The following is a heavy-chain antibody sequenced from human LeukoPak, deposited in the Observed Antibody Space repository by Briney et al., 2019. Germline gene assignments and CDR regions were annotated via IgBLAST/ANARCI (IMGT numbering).Heavy chain of an antibody. CDR1: GYTFSGYY. J-gene: IGHJ6*03. CDR3: ARDYVNYYGSGSYSYYYYYMDV. D-gene: IGHD3-10*01. V-gene: IGHV1-46*01. Sequence: ASVKVSCKASGYTFSGYYLHWVRQAPGQGLEWMGIINPSGGSTSYAQKFQGRVTMTRDTSTSTVYMELSSLRSEDTAVYYCARDYVNYYGSGSYSYYYYYMDVWGKGTTVTISS. CDR2: INPSGGST.